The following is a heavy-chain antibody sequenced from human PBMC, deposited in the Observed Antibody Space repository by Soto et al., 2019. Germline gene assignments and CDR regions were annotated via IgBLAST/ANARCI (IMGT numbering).Heavy chain of an antibody. D-gene: IGHD2-2*01. CDR1: GGSFSGYY. J-gene: IGHJ6*02. Sequence: SETLSLTCAVYGGSFSGYYWSWIRQPPGKGLEWIGEINHSGSTNCNPSLKSRVTISVDTSKNQFSLKLSSVTAADTAVYYCARGGVPAAYYYYYYGMDVWGQGTTVTVSS. CDR2: INHSGST. CDR3: ARGGVPAAYYYYYYGMDV. V-gene: IGHV4-34*01.